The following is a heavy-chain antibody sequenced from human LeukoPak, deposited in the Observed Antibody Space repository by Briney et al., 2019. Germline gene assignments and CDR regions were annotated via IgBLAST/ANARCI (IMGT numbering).Heavy chain of an antibody. CDR2: ICNSGSTV. V-gene: IGHV3-11*01. CDR3: ALGTINKDYYFGMDV. D-gene: IGHD2-8*01. CDR1: GFSFSDHC. J-gene: IGHJ6*02. Sequence: GWSLRLSCAASGFSFSDHCVTWLCQAPGYGLEWRSYICNSGSTVFYADPVKGRFTVSRDNAKRSLYLQIESLRDDDTAVYHCALGTINKDYYFGMDVWGQGTTVTVSS.